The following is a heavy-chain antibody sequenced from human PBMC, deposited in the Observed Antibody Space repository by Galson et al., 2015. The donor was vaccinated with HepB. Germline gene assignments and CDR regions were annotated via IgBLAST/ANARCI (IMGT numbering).Heavy chain of an antibody. CDR2: INPSGGST. D-gene: IGHD2-21*02. J-gene: IGHJ5*02. CDR3: ARDVDCGGDCPGGWFDP. CDR1: GYTFTSYY. V-gene: IGHV1-46*01. Sequence: SVKVSCKASGYTFTSYYMHWVRQAPGQGLEWMGIINPSGGSTSYAQKFQGRVTMTRDTSTSTVYMELSSLRSEDTAVYYCARDVDCGGDCPGGWFDPWGQGTLVTVSS.